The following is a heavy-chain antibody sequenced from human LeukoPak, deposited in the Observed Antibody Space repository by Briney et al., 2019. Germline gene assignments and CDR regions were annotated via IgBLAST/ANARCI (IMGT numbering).Heavy chain of an antibody. D-gene: IGHD6-13*01. Sequence: GRSLRLSCAASGFTFSTYAMHWVRQAPDKGLEWVAVISYDGSNKYYADSVKGRFTISRDNSKNTQYLQMNSLRAEDTGVYYCATSSSWYPLDYWGQGTLVTVSS. V-gene: IGHV3-30*04. CDR2: ISYDGSNK. CDR3: ATSSSWYPLDY. CDR1: GFTFSTYA. J-gene: IGHJ4*02.